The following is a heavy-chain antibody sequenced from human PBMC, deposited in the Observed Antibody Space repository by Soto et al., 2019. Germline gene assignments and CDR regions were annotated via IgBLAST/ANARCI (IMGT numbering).Heavy chain of an antibody. J-gene: IGHJ3*02. V-gene: IGHV3-15*01. CDR2: IKSKTDGGTT. D-gene: IGHD4-4*01. CDR3: TTDPTVTDAFDI. Sequence: GGSLRLSCAASGFTFSNAWMSWVRQAPGKGLEWVGRIKSKTDGGTTDYAAPVKGRFTISRDDSKNTLYLQMNSLKTEDTAVYYCTTDPTVTDAFDIWGQGTIVTVSS. CDR1: GFTFSNAW.